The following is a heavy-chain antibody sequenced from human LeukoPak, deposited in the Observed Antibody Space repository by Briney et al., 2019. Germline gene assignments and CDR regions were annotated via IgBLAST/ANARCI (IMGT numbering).Heavy chain of an antibody. D-gene: IGHD6-13*01. J-gene: IGHJ4*02. CDR2: INPNSGDR. Sequence: GASVKVSCKASGYTFTGYYIHWVRQAPGQGLEWMGRINPNSGDRNYAQKFQGRVTMTRDTSISAAYMELSSLRSDDTAVYYCARGAAVGRTRDYWGQGTLVTVSS. CDR3: ARGAAVGRTRDY. CDR1: GYTFTGYY. V-gene: IGHV1-2*06.